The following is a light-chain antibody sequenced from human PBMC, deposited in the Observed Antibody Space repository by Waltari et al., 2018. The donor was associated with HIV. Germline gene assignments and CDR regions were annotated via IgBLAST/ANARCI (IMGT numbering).Light chain of an antibody. V-gene: IGLV1-51*01. Sequence: QSVLTQPPSVSAAPGQKVTISCSGSSSNIGNNYVSWYQQLPGTAPKLLIYDKNNRPSGIPYRFSGSESGTSATLGITGLQTGDEADYYCGTWDSSLSAWVFGGGTKLTVL. CDR2: DKN. J-gene: IGLJ3*02. CDR3: GTWDSSLSAWV. CDR1: SSNIGNNY.